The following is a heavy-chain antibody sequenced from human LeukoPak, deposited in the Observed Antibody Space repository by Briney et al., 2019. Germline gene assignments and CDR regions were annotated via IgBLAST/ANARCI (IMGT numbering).Heavy chain of an antibody. CDR2: INHSGST. J-gene: IGHJ6*03. D-gene: IGHD4-17*01. Sequence: SETLSLTCAVYGGSFSGYYWSWIRQPPGQGLKRSGEINHSGSTNYNPSLKSRVTISVDTSKIQFSLKLSSVTAADTAVYYGARLTTVTTRYYYYYYYMDVWGKGTTVTISS. CDR3: ARLTTVTTRYYYYYYYMDV. CDR1: GGSFSGYY. V-gene: IGHV4-34*01.